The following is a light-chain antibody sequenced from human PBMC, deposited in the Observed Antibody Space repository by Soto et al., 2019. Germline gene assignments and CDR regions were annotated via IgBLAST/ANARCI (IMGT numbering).Light chain of an antibody. CDR3: QQTASAPPWT. J-gene: IGKJ1*01. Sequence: DIQMTQSPTSLSASVGDRVTISCRASQGIGSYLAWYQQKPGKAPRLLTSGASSVQSGVPPRFSGSGSATHFILTISSLRLEDIATYYCQQTASAPPWTFGQGTKVDIK. V-gene: IGKV1-39*01. CDR2: GAS. CDR1: QGIGSY.